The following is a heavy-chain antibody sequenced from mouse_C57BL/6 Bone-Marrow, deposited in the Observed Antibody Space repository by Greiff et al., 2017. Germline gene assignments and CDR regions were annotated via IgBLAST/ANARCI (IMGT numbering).Heavy chain of an antibody. J-gene: IGHJ2*01. CDR2: FHPYNDDT. Sequence: QVQLQQSGAELVKPGASVKMSCKASGYTFTTYPIEWMKQNHGKSLEWIGNFHPYNDDTTYNEKFKGKATLTVEKSSSTVYLELSRLTTDDSPVYYCARGGNYGGYYFDYWGQGTTLTVSS. CDR3: ARGGNYGGYYFDY. CDR1: GYTFTTYP. D-gene: IGHD2-1*01. V-gene: IGHV1-47*01.